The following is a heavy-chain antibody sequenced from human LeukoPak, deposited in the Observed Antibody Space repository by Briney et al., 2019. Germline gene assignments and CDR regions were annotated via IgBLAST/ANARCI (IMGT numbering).Heavy chain of an antibody. CDR2: INPNSGGT. J-gene: IGHJ4*02. CDR3: ARDAPFRQDFDY. Sequence: ASVKVSCKASGYTFTSYYMHWVRQAPGQGLEWMGWINPNSGGTNYAQKFQGRVTMTRDTSISTAYMELSRLRSDDTAVYYCARDAPFRQDFDYWGQGTLVTVSS. CDR1: GYTFTSYY. V-gene: IGHV1-2*02.